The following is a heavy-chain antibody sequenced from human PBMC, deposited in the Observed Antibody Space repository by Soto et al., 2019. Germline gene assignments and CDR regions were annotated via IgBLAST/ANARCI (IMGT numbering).Heavy chain of an antibody. CDR3: ARLECSSTSCYGSADP. CDR2: IDPSDSYT. Sequence: LGESLKISCKGSGYSFTSYWISWVRQMPGKGLEWMGRIDPSDSYTNYSPSFQGHVTISADKSISTAYLQWSSLKASDTAMYYCARLECSSTSCYGSADPWGQGTLVTVSS. V-gene: IGHV5-10-1*01. CDR1: GYSFTSYW. J-gene: IGHJ5*02. D-gene: IGHD2-2*01.